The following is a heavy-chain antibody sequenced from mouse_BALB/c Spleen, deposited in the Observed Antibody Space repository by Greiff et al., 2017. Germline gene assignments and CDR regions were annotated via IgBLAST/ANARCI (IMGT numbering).Heavy chain of an antibody. CDR1: GYTFTDYA. CDR2: ISTYSGNT. D-gene: IGHD2-1*01. Sequence: QVQLKQSGPELVRPGVSVKISCKGSGYTFTDYAMHWVKQSHAKSLERIGVISTYSGNTNYNQKFKGKATMTVDKSSSTAYMELARLTSEDSAVYFCKGGNYPLFAYWGQGTLVTVSA. J-gene: IGHJ3*01. CDR3: KGGNYPLFAY. V-gene: IGHV1S137*01.